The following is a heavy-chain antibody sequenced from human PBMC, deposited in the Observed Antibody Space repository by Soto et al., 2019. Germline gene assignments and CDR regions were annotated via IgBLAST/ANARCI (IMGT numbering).Heavy chain of an antibody. D-gene: IGHD3-22*01. CDR2: ISGSGGST. CDR1: GFTFSSYA. CDR3: ARSITYYYDSSGYLKY. Sequence: PGGSLRLSCAASGFTFSSYAMSWVRQAPGKGLEWVSAISGSGGSTYYADSVKGRFTISRDNSKNTLYLQMNSLRAEDTAVYYCARSITYYYDSSGYLKYWGQGTLVTVSS. V-gene: IGHV3-23*01. J-gene: IGHJ4*02.